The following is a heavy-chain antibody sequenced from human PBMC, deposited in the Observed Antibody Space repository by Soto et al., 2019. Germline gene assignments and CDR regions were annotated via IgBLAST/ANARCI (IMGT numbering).Heavy chain of an antibody. V-gene: IGHV4-59*11. CDR3: ERGGGIPYHDHEFDY. D-gene: IGHD2-2*01. CDR2: IYYRGTT. CDR1: WVSTNNHG. J-gene: IGHJ4*02. Sequence: SQTQSLTCSVSWVSTNNHGWPRIRKPPGQGPEWIGCIYYRGTTNYNASFNSRVTISVDTSKNQCSLKLTSVTTADTAVYYCERGGGIPYHDHEFDYWRQGILVPVSS.